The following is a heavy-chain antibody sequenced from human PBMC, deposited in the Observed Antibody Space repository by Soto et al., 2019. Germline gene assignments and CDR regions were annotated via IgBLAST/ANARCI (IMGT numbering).Heavy chain of an antibody. CDR3: ANVPELSDVYFDY. J-gene: IGHJ4*02. CDR2: ISGSGGST. Sequence: GGSLRLSCAASGFTFSSYAMSWVRQAPGKGLEWVSAISGSGGSTYYADSVKGRFTISRDNSKNTLYLQMNSLRAEDTAVYYCANVPELSDVYFDYWGQGTLVTVSS. CDR1: GFTFSSYA. V-gene: IGHV3-23*01. D-gene: IGHD3-16*02.